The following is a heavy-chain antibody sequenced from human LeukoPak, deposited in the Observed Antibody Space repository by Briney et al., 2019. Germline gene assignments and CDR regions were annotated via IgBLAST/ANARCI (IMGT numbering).Heavy chain of an antibody. D-gene: IGHD3-9*01. CDR3: ARVPWGSSYFHWFYYYGMDV. V-gene: IGHV1-69*04. CDR2: IIPILGIA. J-gene: IGHJ6*02. CDR1: GGTFSSYA. Sequence: ASPKLYCKASGGTFSSYAISWVRQAPGQGLEWMGRIIPILGIANYAQKFQGRVTITADKSTSTAYMELSSLRSEDTAVYYCARVPWGSSYFHWFYYYGMDVWGQGTTVTVSS.